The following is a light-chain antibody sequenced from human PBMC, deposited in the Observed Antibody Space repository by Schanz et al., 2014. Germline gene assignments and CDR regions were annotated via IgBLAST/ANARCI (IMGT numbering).Light chain of an antibody. V-gene: IGKV3-15*01. CDR3: QQYGTSPPRT. Sequence: EIVMTQSPATLSVSPGESATLSCRASQSVSSKLAWYQQKPGQAPRLLIYGASTRATGIPARFSGSGSGTEFTLTISRLEPEDFAVYYCQQYGTSPPRTFGQGTKVEIK. CDR2: GAS. J-gene: IGKJ1*01. CDR1: QSVSSK.